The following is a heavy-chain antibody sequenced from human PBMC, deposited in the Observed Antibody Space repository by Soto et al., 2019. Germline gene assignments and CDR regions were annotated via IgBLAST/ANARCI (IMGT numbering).Heavy chain of an antibody. D-gene: IGHD1-26*01. CDR3: EKGGRLLPEGGGY. CDR1: GFTFDDYA. Sequence: PGGSLRLSCAASGFTFDDYAMHWVRQAPGKGLEWVSGISWNSGSIGYADSVKGRFTISRDNAKNSLYLQMNSLRAEDTALYYCEKGGRLLPEGGGYGGQGP. J-gene: IGHJ4*02. CDR2: ISWNSGSI. V-gene: IGHV3-9*01.